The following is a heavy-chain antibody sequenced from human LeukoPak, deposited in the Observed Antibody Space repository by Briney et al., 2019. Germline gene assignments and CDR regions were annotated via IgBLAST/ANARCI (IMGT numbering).Heavy chain of an antibody. D-gene: IGHD6-13*01. J-gene: IGHJ6*03. V-gene: IGHV3-48*03. CDR1: GFTFSSYE. CDR2: ISSSGSTI. CDR3: ARGGGSSWFGYYYYYMDV. Sequence: GGSLRLSCAASGFTFSSYEMNWVRQAPGKGLEWVSYISSSGSTIYYADSVKGRFTISRDNAKNSLYLQMNSLRAEDTAVYYCARGGGSSWFGYYYYYMDVWGKGTTVTVSS.